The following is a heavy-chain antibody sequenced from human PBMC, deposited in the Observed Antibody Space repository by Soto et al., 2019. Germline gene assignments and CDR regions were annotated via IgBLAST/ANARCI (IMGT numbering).Heavy chain of an antibody. CDR1: GFTFSNYG. V-gene: IGHV3-30*18. CDR2: TSEDGSNK. D-gene: IGHD6-19*01. CDR3: PNGGSGQWLCGDY. J-gene: IGHJ4*02. Sequence: QVQLVESGGGVVQPGRSLRLSCAASGFTFSNYGMHWVRQAPGKGLEWVAATSEDGSNKHYADSVKGRFTISRDNSKNTLYLQMNSLRAEDTAVYYCPNGGSGQWLCGDYGGQGTPVTVSS.